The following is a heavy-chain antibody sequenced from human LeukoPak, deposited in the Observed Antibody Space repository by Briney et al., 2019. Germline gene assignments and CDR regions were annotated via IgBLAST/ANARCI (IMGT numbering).Heavy chain of an antibody. CDR1: GYSISSGYY. CDR2: IYHSGST. D-gene: IGHD1-26*01. V-gene: IGHV4-38-2*02. J-gene: IGHJ4*02. CDR3: ARGGGSYILLA. Sequence: SETLSLTCTVSGYSISSGYYWGWIRQPPGKGLEWIGSIYHSGSTYYNPSLKSRVTISVDTSKNQFSLKLSSVTAADTAVYYCARGGGSYILLAWGQGTLVTVSS.